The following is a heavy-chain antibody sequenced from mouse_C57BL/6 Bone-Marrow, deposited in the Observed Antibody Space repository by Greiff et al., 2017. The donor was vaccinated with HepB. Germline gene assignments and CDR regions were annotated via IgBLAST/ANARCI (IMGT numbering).Heavy chain of an antibody. J-gene: IGHJ3*01. CDR3: AKSSYSLRLRY. Sequence: VQLQQPGAELVKPGASVKLSCKASGYTFTSYWMQWVKQRPGQGLAWIGEIDPSDSYTNYNQKFKGKATLTVDTSSSTAYMQLNSLTSEISAVYCCAKSSYSLRLRYWGQGTLVTVSA. CDR2: IDPSDSYT. V-gene: IGHV1-50*01. D-gene: IGHD3-2*02. CDR1: GYTFTSYW.